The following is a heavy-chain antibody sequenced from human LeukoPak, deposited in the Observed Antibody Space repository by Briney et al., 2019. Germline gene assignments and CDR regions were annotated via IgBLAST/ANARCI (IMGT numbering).Heavy chain of an antibody. CDR2: IYRSGST. CDR3: ARVTTVRYCYFDL. J-gene: IGHJ2*01. Sequence: SETLSLTCAVSGGSISSGGYSWSWIRQPPGKGLEWIGYIYRSGSTYYNPSLKSRVTISVDRSKNQFSLKLSSVTAADTAVYYCARVTTVRYCYFDLWGRGTLVTVSS. V-gene: IGHV4-30-2*01. D-gene: IGHD4-17*01. CDR1: GGSISSGGYS.